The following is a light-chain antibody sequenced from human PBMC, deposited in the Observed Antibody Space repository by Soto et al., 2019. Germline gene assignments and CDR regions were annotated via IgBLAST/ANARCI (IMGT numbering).Light chain of an antibody. V-gene: IGKV1-5*03. CDR1: QTISSW. CDR3: QQTYTTPIT. CDR2: KAS. Sequence: DIQMTQSPSTLSGSVGDRVIITCRASQTISSWLAWYQQKPGKAPKLLIYKASSLESGVPSRFSGSGSGTEFTLTISSLQPEDFATYYCQQTYTTPITFGQGTRLETK. J-gene: IGKJ5*01.